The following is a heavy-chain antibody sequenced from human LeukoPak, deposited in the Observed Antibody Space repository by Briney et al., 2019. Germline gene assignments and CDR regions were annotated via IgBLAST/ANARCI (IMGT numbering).Heavy chain of an antibody. CDR1: GYTFTTYG. V-gene: IGHV1-18*01. J-gene: IGHJ4*02. D-gene: IGHD6-13*01. Sequence: GASVRVSCKASGYTFTTYGISWVRQAPGQGLEWLGWISAYNGNTNYAQNLQGRVTVTTDTSTSTAYMELTSLRSDDTAVYYCATGGSSWPFDYWGQGTLVTVSS. CDR2: ISAYNGNT. CDR3: ATGGSSWPFDY.